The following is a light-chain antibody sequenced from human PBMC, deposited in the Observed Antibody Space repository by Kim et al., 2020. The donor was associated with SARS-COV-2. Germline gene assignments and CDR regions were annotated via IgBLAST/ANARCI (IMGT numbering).Light chain of an antibody. J-gene: IGLJ3*02. V-gene: IGLV2-14*03. CDR1: YNF. Sequence: YNFVSWYQQHPGNAPKLMIYGVNKRPSGVSDRFSGSKFDNTASLTISGLRAEDEGDYYCTSFTRSNDWVFGGGTQLTVL. CDR3: TSFTRSNDWV. CDR2: GVN.